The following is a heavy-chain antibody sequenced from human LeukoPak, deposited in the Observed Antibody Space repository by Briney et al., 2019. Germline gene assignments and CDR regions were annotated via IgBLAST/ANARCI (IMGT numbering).Heavy chain of an antibody. CDR1: GFTFSSYA. CDR2: ISSGSRDI. J-gene: IGHJ1*01. CDR3: ATYSSLNRREFQY. V-gene: IGHV3-21*01. Sequence: GGSLRLSCAASGFTFSSYAMNWVRQAPGKGLEWVSSISSGSRDIYYADSLKGRFTISRDNAKNSLYLQMNSLRAEDTAVYYCATYSSLNRREFQYWGQGTLLTVSS. D-gene: IGHD3-22*01.